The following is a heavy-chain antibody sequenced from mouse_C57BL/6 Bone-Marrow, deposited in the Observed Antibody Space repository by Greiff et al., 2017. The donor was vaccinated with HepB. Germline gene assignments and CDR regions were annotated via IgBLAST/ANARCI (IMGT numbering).Heavy chain of an antibody. CDR1: GYTFTSYG. V-gene: IGHV1-81*01. D-gene: IGHD1-1*01. CDR3: ASPYYYGSSYV. CDR2: IYPRSGNN. J-gene: IGHJ3*01. Sequence: QVQLQQSGAELARPGASVKLSCKASGYTFTSYGISWVKQRTGQGLEWIGEIYPRSGNNYYNEKFKGKATLTADKSSSTAYMELRSLTSEDSAVYFCASPYYYGSSYVWGQGTLVTVSA.